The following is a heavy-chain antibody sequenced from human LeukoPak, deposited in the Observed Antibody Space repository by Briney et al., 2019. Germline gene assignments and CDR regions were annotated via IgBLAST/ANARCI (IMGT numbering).Heavy chain of an antibody. CDR3: AKEGVAARPIDDY. D-gene: IGHD6-6*01. J-gene: IGHJ4*02. CDR1: GFIFSSYG. Sequence: EGSLRLSCAASGFIFSSYGMHWVRQAPGKGLEWVAFIRYDGSNKYYADSVKGRFTISRDNSKNTLYLQMNSLRAEDTAVYYCAKEGVAARPIDDYWGQGTLVTVSS. CDR2: IRYDGSNK. V-gene: IGHV3-30*02.